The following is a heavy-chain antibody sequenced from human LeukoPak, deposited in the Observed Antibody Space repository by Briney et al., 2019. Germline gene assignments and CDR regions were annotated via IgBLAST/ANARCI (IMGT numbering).Heavy chain of an antibody. V-gene: IGHV3-23*01. CDR1: GFTFSSYA. CDR3: AQDRAEQWPHFTFDY. Sequence: GGSLRRSCAASGFTFSSYAMSWVREAPGKGLEWVSAISGSGGSTYYADSVKGRFTISRDNSKNTLYLQMNSLRAEDTAVYYCAQDRAEQWPHFTFDYWGQGTLVTVSS. CDR2: ISGSGGST. D-gene: IGHD6-19*01. J-gene: IGHJ4*02.